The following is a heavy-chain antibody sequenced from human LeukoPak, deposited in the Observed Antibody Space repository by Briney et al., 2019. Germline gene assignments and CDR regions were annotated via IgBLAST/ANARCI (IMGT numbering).Heavy chain of an antibody. D-gene: IGHD4-17*01. J-gene: IGHJ4*02. Sequence: GGSLRLSCAVSGFTFSTYWMSWVRQAPGKGLEWVANINQDGSAKYYVDSVKGRVTIYRDNDKNSLYLQMNSRRAEDTAVYYCARVPPKGLRWHFDYWGQGTLVTVSS. CDR3: ARVPPKGLRWHFDY. V-gene: IGHV3-7*01. CDR1: GFTFSTYW. CDR2: INQDGSAK.